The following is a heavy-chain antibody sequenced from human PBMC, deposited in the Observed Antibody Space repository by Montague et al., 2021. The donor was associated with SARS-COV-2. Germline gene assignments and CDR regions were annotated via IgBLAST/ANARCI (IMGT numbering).Heavy chain of an antibody. CDR2: IFYNGST. CDR1: FGSISTYY. CDR3: ARQDAWAYCGDECYRGWFDS. Sequence: SETLSLTCTVSFGSISTYYWSWIRHPPGKGLEWIGFIFYNGSTKYNPSLKRRGSISLDTSKNQFSLKLSSVAAADTAVYYCARQDAWAYCGDECYRGWFDSWGQGTLVTVSS. D-gene: IGHD2-21*01. J-gene: IGHJ5*01. V-gene: IGHV4-59*01.